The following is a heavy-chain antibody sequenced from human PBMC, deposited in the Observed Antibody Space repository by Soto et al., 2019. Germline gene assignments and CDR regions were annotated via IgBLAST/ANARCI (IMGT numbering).Heavy chain of an antibody. CDR1: GFTFSTYA. V-gene: IGHV3-23*01. CDR2: ISDSGGRT. Sequence: GGSLRLSCAASGFTFSTYAMSWVRQAPGKGLEWVSTISDSGGRTYYAASVKGRFTISRDNAKNSLYLQMNSLRAEDTAVYYCTSGTTGYYYYGMDVWGQGTTVTVSS. D-gene: IGHD1-1*01. J-gene: IGHJ6*02. CDR3: TSGTTGYYYYGMDV.